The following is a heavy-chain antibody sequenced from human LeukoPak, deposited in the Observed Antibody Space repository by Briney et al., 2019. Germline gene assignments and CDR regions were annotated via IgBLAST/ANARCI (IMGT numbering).Heavy chain of an antibody. J-gene: IGHJ4*02. CDR3: ARIPGIAAAGISDY. V-gene: IGHV3-30-3*01. D-gene: IGHD6-13*01. CDR2: ISYDGSNK. CDR1: GFTFSSYA. Sequence: GGSLRLSCAASGFTFSSYAMHWVRQAPGKGLEGVAVISYDGSNKYYADSVKGRFTISRDNSKNTLYLQMNSLRAEDTAVYYCARIPGIAAAGISDYWGQGTLVTVSS.